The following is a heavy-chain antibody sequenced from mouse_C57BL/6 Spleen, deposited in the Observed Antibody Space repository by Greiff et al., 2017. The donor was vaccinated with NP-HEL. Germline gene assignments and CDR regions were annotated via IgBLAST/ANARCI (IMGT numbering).Heavy chain of an antibody. D-gene: IGHD1-1*01. CDR2: IHPNSGST. CDR1: GYTFTSYW. J-gene: IGHJ1*03. CDR3: AGAQESTVVVHWYLDV. V-gene: IGHV1-64*01. Sequence: QVQLQQPGAELVKPGASVKLSCKASGYTFTSYWMHWVKQRPGQGLEWIGMIHPNSGSTNYNEKFKSKATLTVDKSSSTAYMQLSSLTSVDTAVYYGAGAQESTVVVHWYLDVWGKGTTVTVSS.